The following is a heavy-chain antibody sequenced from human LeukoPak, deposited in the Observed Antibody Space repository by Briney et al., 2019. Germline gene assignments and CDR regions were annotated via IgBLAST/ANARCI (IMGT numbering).Heavy chain of an antibody. CDR2: ISSSSSSTI. D-gene: IGHD6-13*01. CDR1: GFTFSSYS. J-gene: IGHJ4*02. CDR3: ETPAAAVTHY. V-gene: IGHV3-48*04. Sequence: GGSLRLSCAASGFTFSSYSMNWVRQAPGQWLEWVSYISSSSSSTIYYSDSVKGRFTISRDNEKNSLYLKMNSLRAEATAVYYCETPAAAVTHYWGQGTLVTVSS.